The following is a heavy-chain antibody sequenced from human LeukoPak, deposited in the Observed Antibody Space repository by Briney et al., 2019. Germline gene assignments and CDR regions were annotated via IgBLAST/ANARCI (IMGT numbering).Heavy chain of an antibody. D-gene: IGHD6-13*01. CDR3: ARGNLQGRYSSSWYDY. V-gene: IGHV1-18*01. J-gene: IGHJ4*02. CDR2: ISAYNGNT. Sequence: GASVKVSCKASGYTFTSYGISWVRQAPGQGLEWMGWISAYNGNTNYAQKLQGRVTMTTDTSTSTAYMELRSLRSDDTAVYYCARGNLQGRYSSSWYDYWGQGTLVTVSS. CDR1: GYTFTSYG.